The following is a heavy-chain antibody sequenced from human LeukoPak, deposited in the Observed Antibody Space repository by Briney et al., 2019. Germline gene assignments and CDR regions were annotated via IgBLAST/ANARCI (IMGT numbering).Heavy chain of an antibody. D-gene: IGHD1-1*01. CDR2: IRSKSDGGTT. J-gene: IGHJ4*02. Sequence: GGSLRLSCAASGFTFNSAWKNWVRQAPGKGLEWVGRIRSKSDGGTTDYAAPVKGRFTISRDDSKNTLYLQMNNLKTDDTAIYYCTTDFTTFGGQGTLVTVSS. V-gene: IGHV3-15*07. CDR1: GFTFNSAW. CDR3: TTDFTTF.